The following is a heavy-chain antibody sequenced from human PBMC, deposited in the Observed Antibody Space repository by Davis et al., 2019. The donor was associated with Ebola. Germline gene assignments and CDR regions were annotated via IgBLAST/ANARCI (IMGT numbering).Heavy chain of an antibody. CDR3: ARHPGNNWNRDYYYYGMDV. D-gene: IGHD1-20*01. CDR1: GGSISSHY. V-gene: IGHV4-59*08. Sequence: PSETLSLTCTVSGGSISSHYWSWIRQPPGKGLEWIGYIYHSGSTNYNPSLKSRVTISLDTSTNQFSLKLSSVTAADTAVYYCARHPGNNWNRDYYYYGMDVWGQGTTVTVSS. CDR2: IYHSGST. J-gene: IGHJ6*02.